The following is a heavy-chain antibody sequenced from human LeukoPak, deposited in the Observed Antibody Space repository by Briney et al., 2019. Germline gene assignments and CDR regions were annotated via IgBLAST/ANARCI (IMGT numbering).Heavy chain of an antibody. CDR1: GFTFSSYG. D-gene: IGHD6-19*01. Sequence: GGSLRLSCAASGFTFSSYGMHWVRQAPGKGLEWVAVIWYDGSNKYYADSVKGRFTISRDNAKNSLYLQMNSLRAEDTAVYYCARGVAVAGRRGQGTLVTVSS. V-gene: IGHV3-33*01. CDR2: IWYDGSNK. J-gene: IGHJ4*02. CDR3: ARGVAVAGR.